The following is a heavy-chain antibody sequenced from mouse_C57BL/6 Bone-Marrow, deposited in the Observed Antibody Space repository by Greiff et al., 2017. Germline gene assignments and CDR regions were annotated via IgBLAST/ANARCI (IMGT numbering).Heavy chain of an antibody. J-gene: IGHJ4*01. Sequence: EVMLVESGGGLVQSGRSLRLSCATSGFTFSDFYMEWVRQAPGKGLEWIAASRNKANDYTTEYSASVKGRFIVSRDTSQSILYLQMNALRAEDTAIYYCARDDGYYPSYAMDYWGQGTSVTVSS. V-gene: IGHV7-1*01. D-gene: IGHD2-3*01. CDR3: ARDDGYYPSYAMDY. CDR2: SRNKANDYTT. CDR1: GFTFSDFY.